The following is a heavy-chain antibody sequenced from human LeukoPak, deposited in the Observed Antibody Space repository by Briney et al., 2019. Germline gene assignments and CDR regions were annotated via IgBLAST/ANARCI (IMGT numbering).Heavy chain of an antibody. V-gene: IGHV1-2*02. CDR2: INPNSGGT. J-gene: IGHJ4*02. CDR1: GFTFSSYG. D-gene: IGHD3-3*01. CDR3: ARGPRYYDFWSGYCDY. Sequence: GGSLRLSCAASGFTFSSYGMHWVRQAPGQGLEWMGWINPNSGGTNYAQKFQGRVTMTRDTSISTAYMELSRLRSDDTAVYYCARGPRYYDFWSGYCDYWGQGTLVTVSS.